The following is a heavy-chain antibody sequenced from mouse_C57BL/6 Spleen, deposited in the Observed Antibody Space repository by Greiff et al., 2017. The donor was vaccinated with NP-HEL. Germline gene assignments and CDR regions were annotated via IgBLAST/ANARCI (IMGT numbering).Heavy chain of an antibody. Sequence: DVKLVESGGGLVKPGGSLKLSCAASGFTFSSYAMSWVRQTPEKRLEWVATISDGGSYTYYPDNVKGRFTISRDNAKNNLYLQMSHLKSEDTAMYYCARVAGSSLYYAMDYWGQGTSVTVSS. D-gene: IGHD1-1*01. CDR2: ISDGGSYT. J-gene: IGHJ4*01. CDR1: GFTFSSYA. CDR3: ARVAGSSLYYAMDY. V-gene: IGHV5-4*03.